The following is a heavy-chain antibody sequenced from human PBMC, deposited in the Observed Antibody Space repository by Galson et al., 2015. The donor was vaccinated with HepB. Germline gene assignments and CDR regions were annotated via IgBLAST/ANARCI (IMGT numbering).Heavy chain of an antibody. CDR3: ARERRGYYDGSDYYYFDS. D-gene: IGHD3-22*01. CDR1: GFYFSDYY. V-gene: IGHV3-11*06. CDR2: ISGGTSYK. Sequence: SLRLSCAASGFYFSDYYMSWIRQAPGKGLEWVSYISGGTSYKEYADSVKGRFTISRDNAMNSLYLQMNSLRAEDTAVYYCARERRGYYDGSDYYYFDSWGQGTLVTVSS. J-gene: IGHJ4*02.